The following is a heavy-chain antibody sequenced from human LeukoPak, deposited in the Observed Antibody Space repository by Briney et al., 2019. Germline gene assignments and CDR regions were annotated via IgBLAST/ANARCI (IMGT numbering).Heavy chain of an antibody. Sequence: SETLSLTCTVSGGSISSYYWSWIRQPPGKGLEWIGYIYYSGSTNYNPSLKSRVTISVDTSKNQFSLKLSSVTAADTAVYYCAKDFQYDGGQKWGQGTLVTVSS. V-gene: IGHV4-59*01. CDR3: AKDFQYDGGQK. CDR2: IYYSGST. J-gene: IGHJ4*02. D-gene: IGHD4-17*01. CDR1: GGSISSYY.